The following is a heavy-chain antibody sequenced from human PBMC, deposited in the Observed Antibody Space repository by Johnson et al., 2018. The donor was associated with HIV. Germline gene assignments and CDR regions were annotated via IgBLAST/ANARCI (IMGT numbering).Heavy chain of an antibody. CDR3: ARVSSIAALWDAFDI. J-gene: IGHJ3*02. V-gene: IGHV3-30-3*01. CDR2: ISYEGTNK. CDR1: GFTFSSYA. D-gene: IGHD6-6*01. Sequence: QVQLVESGGGVVQTGRSLRLSCAASGFTFSSYAMHWVRQAPGKGLEWVAIISYEGTNKYYADSVKGRFTISRDNSKNTLYLQMNSLRAEDTAMYYCARVSSIAALWDAFDIWGQGTMVTVSS.